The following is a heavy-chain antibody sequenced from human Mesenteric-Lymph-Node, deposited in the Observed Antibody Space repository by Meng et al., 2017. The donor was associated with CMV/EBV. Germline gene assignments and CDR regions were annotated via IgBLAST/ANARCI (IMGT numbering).Heavy chain of an antibody. V-gene: IGHV3-73*01. Sequence: GESLKISCAASGFSFSGSVIHWVRQGSGKGLEWVGRIRSKANNYATTYALSLRGRFTISRDDSQNTVYLQMDSLKTEDTAIYYCARQSVYTSGWPDTWGQGTLVTVSS. CDR3: ARQSVYTSGWPDT. D-gene: IGHD6-19*01. J-gene: IGHJ5*02. CDR1: GFSFSGSV. CDR2: IRSKANNYAT.